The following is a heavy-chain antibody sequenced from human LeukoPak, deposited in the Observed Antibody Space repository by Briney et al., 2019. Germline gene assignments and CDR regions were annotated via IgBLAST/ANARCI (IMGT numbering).Heavy chain of an antibody. CDR2: IYYSGST. J-gene: IGHJ4*02. CDR3: ARVGSGSYYNLFDY. CDR1: GGSLSSGGYY. Sequence: SETLSLTCTVSGGSLSSGGYYWGWLRQHPGTGLEWIGYIYYSGSTYYNPSLKSRVTISVDTSKNQFSLKLSSVTAADTAVYYCARVGSGSYYNLFDYWGQGTLVTVSS. D-gene: IGHD3-10*01. V-gene: IGHV4-31*03.